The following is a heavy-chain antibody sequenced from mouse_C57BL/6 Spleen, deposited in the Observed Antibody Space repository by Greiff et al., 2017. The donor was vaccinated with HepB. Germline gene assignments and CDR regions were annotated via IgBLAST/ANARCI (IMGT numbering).Heavy chain of an antibody. CDR1: GYAFSSYW. V-gene: IGHV1-80*01. J-gene: IGHJ1*03. D-gene: IGHD3-3*01. CDR2: IYPGDGDT. Sequence: QVQLKQSGAELVKPGASVKISCKASGYAFSSYWMNWVKQRPGKGLEWIGQIYPGDGDTNYNGKFKGKATLTADKSSSTAYMQLSSLTSEDSAVYFCARGDPRGYFDVWGTGTTVTVSS. CDR3: ARGDPRGYFDV.